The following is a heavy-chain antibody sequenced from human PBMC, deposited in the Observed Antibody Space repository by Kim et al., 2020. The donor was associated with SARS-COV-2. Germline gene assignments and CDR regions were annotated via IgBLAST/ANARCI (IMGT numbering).Heavy chain of an antibody. J-gene: IGHJ4*02. CDR3: AKRTASTTGGANFDY. V-gene: IGHV3-23*01. CDR1: GFTFTSYA. CDR2: ISGSGGRT. D-gene: IGHD1-1*01. Sequence: GGSLRLSCAASGFTFTSYAMNWVRQAPGKGLEWVSEISGSGGRTYYADSVKGRFTISRDNSKNTLYLQMNSLRAEDTAVYYCAKRTASTTGGANFDYWGQGTLVTVSS.